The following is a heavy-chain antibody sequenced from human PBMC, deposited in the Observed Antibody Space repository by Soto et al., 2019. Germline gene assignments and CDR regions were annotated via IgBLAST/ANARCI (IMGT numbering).Heavy chain of an antibody. CDR2: IYHSGST. J-gene: IGHJ4*02. CDR3: ARDPGRHIVLMVYAIGYFDY. Sequence: SETLSLTCAVSGYSISSGYYWGWIRQPPGKGLEWIGSIYHSGSTYYNPSLKSRVTISVDTSKNQFSLKLSSVTAADTAVYYCARDPGRHIVLMVYAIGYFDYWGQGTLVTV. D-gene: IGHD2-8*01. CDR1: GYSISSGYY. V-gene: IGHV4-38-2*02.